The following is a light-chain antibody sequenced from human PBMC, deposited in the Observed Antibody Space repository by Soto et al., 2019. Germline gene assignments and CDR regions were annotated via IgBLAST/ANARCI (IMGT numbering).Light chain of an antibody. CDR3: MQGLQAPPT. J-gene: IGKJ4*01. V-gene: IGKV2-28*01. Sequence: DIVMTQSSVSLPVTPGEPASIYCRPSQSLLHSNGYKYLDWYLHKSGQSPQLLIYFGSKRASGVPDSLSGSGSGTDVTREISRVEAEDVGFYYCMQGLQAPPTFGGGTRVEIK. CDR2: FGS. CDR1: QSLLHSNGYKY.